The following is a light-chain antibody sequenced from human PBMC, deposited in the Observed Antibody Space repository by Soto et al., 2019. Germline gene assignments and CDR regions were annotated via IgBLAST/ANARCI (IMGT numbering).Light chain of an antibody. CDR1: QDISNY. CDR3: QQYDNLAYT. CDR2: DAS. V-gene: IGKV1-33*01. J-gene: IGKJ2*01. Sequence: DIQMTQSPSSMSASVGDRVTITCQASQDISNYLNWYQQKPGKAPKLLIYDASNLETGVPSRFSGSGSGTDLTFTISSLQPEDIATYYSQQYDNLAYTFGQGTKLEIK.